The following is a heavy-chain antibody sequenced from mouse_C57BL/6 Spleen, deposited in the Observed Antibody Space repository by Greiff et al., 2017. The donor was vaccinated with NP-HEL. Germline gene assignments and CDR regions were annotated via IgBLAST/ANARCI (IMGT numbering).Heavy chain of an antibody. CDR2: ISSGSSTI. CDR1: GFTFSDYG. D-gene: IGHD2-2*01. CDR3: ARRDYYGYDYAMDY. V-gene: IGHV5-17*01. Sequence: EVQRVESGGGLVKPGGSLKLSCAASGFTFSDYGMHWVRQAPEKGLEWVAYISSGSSTIYYADTVKGRFTISRDNAKNTLFLKMTSLRSEDTAMDYCARRDYYGYDYAMDYWGQGTSVTVSS. J-gene: IGHJ4*01.